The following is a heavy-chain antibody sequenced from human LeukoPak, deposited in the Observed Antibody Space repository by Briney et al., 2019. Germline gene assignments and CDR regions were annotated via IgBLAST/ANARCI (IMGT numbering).Heavy chain of an antibody. D-gene: IGHD3-22*01. J-gene: IGHJ4*02. CDR2: IDHDGINT. CDR3: AKDRTITMIVVAYY. Sequence: GGSLRLSCAASGFTFSSYWMHWVRQAPGKGLVWVSRIDHDGINTYYADSVKGRFTISRDNAKNTLYLQMNSLRAEDTAVYYCAKDRTITMIVVAYYWGQGTLVTVSS. CDR1: GFTFSSYW. V-gene: IGHV3-74*01.